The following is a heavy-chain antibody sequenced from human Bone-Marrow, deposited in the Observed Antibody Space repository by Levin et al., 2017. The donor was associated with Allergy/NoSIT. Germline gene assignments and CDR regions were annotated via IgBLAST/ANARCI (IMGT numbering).Heavy chain of an antibody. J-gene: IGHJ4*02. CDR1: GDSIISATYY. CDR2: VYFSGST. D-gene: IGHD3-9*01. Sequence: SETLSLTCTVSGDSIISATYYWGWVRQPPGTGLEWIGSVYFSGSTYLSPFLKSRVTMSVDTSRSHFSLNLSSVTAADTAVYYCARVPALRFLDWFLDYWGRGVLVTVSS. V-gene: IGHV4-39*02. CDR3: ARVPALRFLDWFLDY.